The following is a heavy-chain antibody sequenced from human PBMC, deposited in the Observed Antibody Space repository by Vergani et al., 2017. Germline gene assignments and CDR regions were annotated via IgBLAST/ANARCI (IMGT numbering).Heavy chain of an antibody. CDR3: ARDIGAYCSGGSCYSLWFDP. J-gene: IGHJ5*02. D-gene: IGHD2-15*01. CDR1: GGSISSYY. Sequence: QVQLQESGPGLVKPSETLSLTCTVSGGSISSYYWSWIRQPPGKGLEWIGYIYYSGSTNYNPSLKSRVTISVDTSKNTFSLKLSSVTAADTAAYYCARDIGAYCSGGSCYSLWFDPWGQGTLVTVSS. CDR2: IYYSGST. V-gene: IGHV4-59*01.